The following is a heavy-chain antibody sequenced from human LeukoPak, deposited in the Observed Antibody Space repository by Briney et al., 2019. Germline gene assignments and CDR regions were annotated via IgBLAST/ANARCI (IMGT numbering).Heavy chain of an antibody. J-gene: IGHJ4*02. D-gene: IGHD6-6*01. V-gene: IGHV3-30-3*02. CDR1: GFTFSSYA. CDR2: ISYDGSNK. CDR3: AKWKYSNSGIDDY. Sequence: GGSLRLSCAASGFTFSSYAMHWVRQAPGKGLEWVAVISYDGSNKYYADSVKGRFTISRDNSKNMLYLQMNSLRAEDTAVYYCAKWKYSNSGIDDYWGQGTLVTVSS.